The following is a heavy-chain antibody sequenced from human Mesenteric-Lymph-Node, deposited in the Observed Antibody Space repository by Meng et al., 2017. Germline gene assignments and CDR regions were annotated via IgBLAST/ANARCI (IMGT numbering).Heavy chain of an antibody. CDR2: IYYSGST. J-gene: IGHJ5*02. V-gene: IGHV4-28*03. CDR1: GVSISSTNW. D-gene: IGHD1-26*01. CDR3: ARGQRSYSGSYPEWFDP. Sequence: QVQVTGSGPGMGKPSGTPSLTCAVSGVSISSTNWWGWIRQPPGKGLEWIGCIYYSGSTYYNPSLKGRVTISVDTSKNQFSLNLSSVTAADTAVYYCARGQRSYSGSYPEWFDPWGQGTLVTVSS.